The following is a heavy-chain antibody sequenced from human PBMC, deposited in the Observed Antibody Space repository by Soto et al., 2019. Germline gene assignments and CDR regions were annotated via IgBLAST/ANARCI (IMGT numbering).Heavy chain of an antibody. CDR1: GFTFSSYA. V-gene: IGHV3-23*01. Sequence: EVQLLDSGEGLVQPGGSLKLSCAASGFTFSSYAMSWVRQAPGKGLEWVSGIGGSGGNTYYADSVKGRFTISRDNSKNTLFLQMNSLRAEDTAEYYCARVVRYFDTPYGMDVWGQGTTVTLSS. D-gene: IGHD3-9*01. J-gene: IGHJ6*02. CDR3: ARVVRYFDTPYGMDV. CDR2: IGGSGGNT.